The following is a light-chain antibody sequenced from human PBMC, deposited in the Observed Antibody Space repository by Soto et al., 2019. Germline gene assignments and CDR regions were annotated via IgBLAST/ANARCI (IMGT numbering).Light chain of an antibody. CDR1: HNISSH. J-gene: IGKJ2*01. CDR2: AAS. Sequence: DIQMTQSPSSLSAFIGDRVTITCRTSHNISSHLNWYHQKPGKAPNLLIYAASSLQSGVPSGLSGSRSGTDFSLTITSLKPADFATDYCQQSFSIPYAFGQGTKL. V-gene: IGKV1-39*01. CDR3: QQSFSIPYA.